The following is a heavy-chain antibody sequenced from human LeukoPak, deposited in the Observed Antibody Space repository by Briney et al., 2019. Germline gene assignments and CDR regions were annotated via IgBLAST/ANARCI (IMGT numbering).Heavy chain of an antibody. V-gene: IGHV4-59*01. Sequence: SETLSLTCTVSGGPISSYYWSWIRQPPGKGLEWIGYIYYSGSTNYNPSLKSRVTISVDTSKNQFSLKLSSVTAADTAVYYCASLLGSSGYLVDYWGQGTLVTVSS. CDR3: ASLLGSSGYLVDY. CDR1: GGPISSYY. CDR2: IYYSGST. J-gene: IGHJ4*02. D-gene: IGHD3-22*01.